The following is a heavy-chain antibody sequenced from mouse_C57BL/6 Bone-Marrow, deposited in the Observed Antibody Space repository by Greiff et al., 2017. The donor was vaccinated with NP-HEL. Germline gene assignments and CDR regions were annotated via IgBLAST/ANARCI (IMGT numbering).Heavy chain of an antibody. CDR3: ARWGGYYYCSSHALCDY. V-gene: IGHV1-55*01. CDR1: GYTFTSYW. D-gene: IGHD1-1*01. J-gene: IGHJ2*01. Sequence: VQLQQPGAELVKPGASVKMSCKASGYTFTSYWITWVKQRPGQGLEWIGDIYPGSGSTNYNEKFKSKATLTVDTSSSTAYMQLSSLTSEDTAVYYCARWGGYYYCSSHALCDYWGQGTTLTVSS. CDR2: IYPGSGST.